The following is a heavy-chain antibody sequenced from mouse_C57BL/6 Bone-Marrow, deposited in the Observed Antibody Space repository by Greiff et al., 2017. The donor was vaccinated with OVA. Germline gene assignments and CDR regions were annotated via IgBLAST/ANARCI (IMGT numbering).Heavy chain of an antibody. Sequence: VKLQQPGAELVRPGTSVKLSCKASGYTFTSYWMHWVKQRPGQGLEWIGVIDPSDSYTNYNQKFKGKATLTVDTSSSTAYMQLSSLTSEDSAVYYCARGGTTVGYWGQGTTLTVSS. CDR3: ARGGTTVGY. CDR2: IDPSDSYT. V-gene: IGHV1-59*01. J-gene: IGHJ2*01. D-gene: IGHD1-1*01. CDR1: GYTFTSYW.